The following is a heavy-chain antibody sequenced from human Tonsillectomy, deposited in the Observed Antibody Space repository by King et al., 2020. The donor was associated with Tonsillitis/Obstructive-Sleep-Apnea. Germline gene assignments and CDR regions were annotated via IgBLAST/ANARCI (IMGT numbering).Heavy chain of an antibody. V-gene: IGHV1-2*02. J-gene: IGHJ4*02. D-gene: IGHD6-19*01. CDR2: INPNSGGT. CDR3: AAHDYSNGWRFDS. Sequence: VQLVESGAEVKKPGASVKVSCKASGYTFTDNYMHWVRQAPGQGLEWMGWINPNSGGTNYAQKFQGRVTMTRETSISTAYMQLSRLTSDDPAVYYCAAHDYSNGWRFDSWGQGTLVTVSS. CDR1: GYTFTDNY.